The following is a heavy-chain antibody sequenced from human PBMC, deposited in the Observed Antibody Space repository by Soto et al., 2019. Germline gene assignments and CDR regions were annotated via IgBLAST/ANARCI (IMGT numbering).Heavy chain of an antibody. CDR1: GDSISSLY. Sequence: SETLSRTCTVSGDSISSLYWSWIRQPPGKGLEWIGYIYYSGSINYNPSLKSRVTISVDPSKNQFSLRLSSVTAADTAVYYCAKSLWDTSGWKTDYWGQGTLVT. CDR3: AKSLWDTSGWKTDY. D-gene: IGHD6-19*01. CDR2: IYYSGSI. V-gene: IGHV4-59*01. J-gene: IGHJ4*02.